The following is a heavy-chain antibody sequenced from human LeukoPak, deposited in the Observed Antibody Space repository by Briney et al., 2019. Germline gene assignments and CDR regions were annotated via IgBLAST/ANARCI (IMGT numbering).Heavy chain of an antibody. CDR2: IDHSGST. J-gene: IGHJ4*02. CDR3: ARERLVMDTAMALIDY. D-gene: IGHD5-18*01. CDR1: GGSFSGYY. Sequence: SETLSLPCAVYGGSFSGYYWSWIRQPPGKGLEWIGEIDHSGSTNYNPSLKSRVTISVDTSKNQFSLKLSSVTAADTAVYYCARERLVMDTAMALIDYWGQGTLVTVSS. V-gene: IGHV4-34*01.